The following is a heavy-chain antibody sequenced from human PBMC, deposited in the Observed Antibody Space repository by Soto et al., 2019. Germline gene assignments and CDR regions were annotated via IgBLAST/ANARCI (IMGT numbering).Heavy chain of an antibody. J-gene: IGHJ3*02. CDR2: ISAYNGNT. CDR3: AREGLRAYDYVWGSYRFDAFDI. Sequence: APVKVSCKASGYTFTSYGISWVRQAPGQGLEWMGWISAYNGNTNYAQELQGRVTMTTDTSTSTAYMELRSLRSDDTAVYYCAREGLRAYDYVWGSYRFDAFDIWGQGTMVTVSS. D-gene: IGHD3-16*02. CDR1: GYTFTSYG. V-gene: IGHV1-18*01.